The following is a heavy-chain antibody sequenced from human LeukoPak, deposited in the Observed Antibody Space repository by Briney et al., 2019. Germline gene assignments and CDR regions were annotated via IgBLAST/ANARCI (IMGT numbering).Heavy chain of an antibody. CDR1: GFTFSSYA. D-gene: IGHD3-10*01. J-gene: IGHJ4*02. CDR2: ISGSGGST. V-gene: IGHV3-23*01. Sequence: GGSLRLSCAASGFTFSSYAMSWVRQAPGKGLEWVSAISGSGGSTYYADSVKGRFTISRDNSKNTLYLQMNSQRAEDTAVYYCAKAGNYGSGSYSWGQGTLVTVSS. CDR3: AKAGNYGSGSYS.